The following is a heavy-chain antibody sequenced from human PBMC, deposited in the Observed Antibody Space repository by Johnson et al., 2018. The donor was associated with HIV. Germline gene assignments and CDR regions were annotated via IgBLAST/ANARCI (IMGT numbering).Heavy chain of an antibody. CDR2: ISGGST. CDR1: GFTVSSNE. V-gene: IGHV3-38*03. J-gene: IGHJ3*02. Sequence: VQLVESGGGLVQPGGSLRLSCAASGFTVSSNEMSWVRQAPGKGLEWVSSISGGSTYYADSRKGRFTISRDNSKNTLHLQMNSLRAEDTALYYCARDRALGWELLGAFDIWGQGTMVTVSS. D-gene: IGHD1-26*01. CDR3: ARDRALGWELLGAFDI.